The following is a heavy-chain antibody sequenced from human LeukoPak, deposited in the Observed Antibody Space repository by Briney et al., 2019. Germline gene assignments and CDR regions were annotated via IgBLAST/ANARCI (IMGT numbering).Heavy chain of an antibody. CDR3: TKEGNYDFDY. CDR1: GFTLSSYE. V-gene: IGHV3-48*03. CDR2: ISESGRTR. D-gene: IGHD1-7*01. Sequence: GGSLRLSCAASGFTLSSYEMHWVRQAPGKGLEWVSYISESGRTRYYADSVKGRFTISRDNARNSLYLQMNSLRAEDTAVYYCTKEGNYDFDYWGQGTLVTVSS. J-gene: IGHJ4*02.